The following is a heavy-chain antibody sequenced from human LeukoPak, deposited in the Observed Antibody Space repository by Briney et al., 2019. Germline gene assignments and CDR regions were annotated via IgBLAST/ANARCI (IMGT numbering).Heavy chain of an antibody. CDR2: ISYDGSNK. V-gene: IGHV3-30-3*01. CDR3: AREMAIDTYYFDY. J-gene: IGHJ4*02. D-gene: IGHD5-24*01. CDR1: GFTFSSYA. Sequence: GGSLRLSCAASGFTFSSYAMHWVRQAPGKGLEWVAVISYDGSNKYYADSVKGRFTISRDNSKNTLYLQMNSLRAEDTAVYYCAREMAIDTYYFDYWGQGTLVTVSS.